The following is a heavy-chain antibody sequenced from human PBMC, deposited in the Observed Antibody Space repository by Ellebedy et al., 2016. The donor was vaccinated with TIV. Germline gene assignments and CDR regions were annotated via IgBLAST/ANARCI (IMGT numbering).Heavy chain of an antibody. Sequence: GESLKISCAASGFTLSRFAMYWVRQAPGKGLEWVSSITVSGPDTYYTDSVKGRFTISRDSSKNTLYLQMNSLRVEDTAVYFCAKDSGRSGWISDYWGQGTMVTVSS. CDR2: ITVSGPDT. D-gene: IGHD3-10*01. J-gene: IGHJ3*01. CDR3: AKDSGRSGWISDY. V-gene: IGHV3-23*01. CDR1: GFTLSRFA.